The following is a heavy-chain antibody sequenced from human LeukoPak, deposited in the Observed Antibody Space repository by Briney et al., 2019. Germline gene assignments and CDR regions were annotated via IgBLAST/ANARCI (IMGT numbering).Heavy chain of an antibody. Sequence: GGSLRLSCAASGFTVSSNYMSWVRQAPGKGLEWVSVIYSGGSTYYADSVKGRFTISRDNAKNSVYLQMNSLRVEDTAVYYCARARAYGSGAPKGMDVWGQGTTVTVSS. D-gene: IGHD3-10*01. CDR3: ARARAYGSGAPKGMDV. V-gene: IGHV3-66*01. J-gene: IGHJ6*02. CDR2: IYSGGST. CDR1: GFTVSSNY.